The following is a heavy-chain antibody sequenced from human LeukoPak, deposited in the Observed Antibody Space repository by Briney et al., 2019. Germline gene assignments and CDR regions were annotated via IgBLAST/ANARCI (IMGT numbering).Heavy chain of an antibody. CDR2: TSDDGSAK. Sequence: GGSLRLSCAASGFTFSSCAMHWVRQAPGKGLQWLALTSDDGSAKYYADSVKGRFTISRDNSQNTLYLQMNSLRAEETAMYYCARAPGGFHGDYSPIGYWGQGALVTVSS. CDR3: ARAPGGFHGDYSPIGY. D-gene: IGHD4-17*01. J-gene: IGHJ4*02. CDR1: GFTFSSCA. V-gene: IGHV3-30-3*01.